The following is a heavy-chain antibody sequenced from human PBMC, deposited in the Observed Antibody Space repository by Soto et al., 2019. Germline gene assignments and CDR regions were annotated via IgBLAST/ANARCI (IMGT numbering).Heavy chain of an antibody. V-gene: IGHV4-59*01. D-gene: IGHD6-6*01. J-gene: IGHJ4*02. CDR3: ARSYGSSWAGYDY. CDR1: GGSISSYY. CDR2: IYYSGST. Sequence: PSETLSLTCTVSGGSISSYYWSWIRQPPGKGLGWIGYIYYSGSTNYNPSLKSRVTISVDTSKNQFSLKLSSGTAADTAAYYCARSYGSSWAGYDYWGQGTRVTDS.